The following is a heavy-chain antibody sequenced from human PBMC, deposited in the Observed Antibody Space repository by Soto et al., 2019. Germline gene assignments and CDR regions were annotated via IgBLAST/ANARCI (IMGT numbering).Heavy chain of an antibody. J-gene: IGHJ5*02. D-gene: IGHD6-13*01. V-gene: IGHV5-51*01. Sequence: PGESLKISCKGSGYSFTSYWIGWVRQMPGKGLEWMGIIYPGDSDTRYSPSFQGQVTISADKSISTAYLQWSSLKASDTAMYYYARHRGAGYSSSWYVIGWFDPWGQGTLVTVSS. CDR1: GYSFTSYW. CDR3: ARHRGAGYSSSWYVIGWFDP. CDR2: IYPGDSDT.